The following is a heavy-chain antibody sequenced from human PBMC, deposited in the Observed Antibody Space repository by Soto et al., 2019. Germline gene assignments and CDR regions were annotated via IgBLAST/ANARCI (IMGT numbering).Heavy chain of an antibody. Sequence: PGGSLRLSCSASGFTFSSYAIHWVRQAPGKGLEYVSTISPNGGSTYYADSVKGRFAIPRDNSKNTLYLQMSSLRAEDTAVYYCVKGEYYYDSGAYYPFDYWGQGTLVTV. V-gene: IGHV3-64D*06. CDR1: GFTFSSYA. CDR2: ISPNGGST. J-gene: IGHJ4*02. D-gene: IGHD3-22*01. CDR3: VKGEYYYDSGAYYPFDY.